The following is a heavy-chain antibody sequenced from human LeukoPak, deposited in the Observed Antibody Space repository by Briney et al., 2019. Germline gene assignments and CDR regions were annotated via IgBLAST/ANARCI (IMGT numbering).Heavy chain of an antibody. CDR2: ISGSGGST. V-gene: IGHV3-23*01. J-gene: IGHJ3*02. D-gene: IGHD3-22*01. Sequence: GGSLRLSCAASGFTFSSYAMNWVRQAPGKGLEWVSAISGSGGSTYYADSVKGRFTISRDNSKNTLYLQMNSLRAEDTALYYCATCYTMIVVVTHHDAFDIWGKGTTVIVSS. CDR1: GFTFSSYA. CDR3: ATCYTMIVVVTHHDAFDI.